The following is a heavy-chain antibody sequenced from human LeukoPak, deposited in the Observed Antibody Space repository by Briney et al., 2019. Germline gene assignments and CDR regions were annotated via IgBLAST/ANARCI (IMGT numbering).Heavy chain of an antibody. J-gene: IGHJ4*02. CDR2: ISYDGDNK. D-gene: IGHD6-19*01. V-gene: IGHV3-30-3*01. CDR1: GFIFSNYA. CDR3: ARDVMAVEGNLGH. Sequence: GGSLRLSCEGSGFIFSNYALHWVRQTPDKGLVWVAAISYDGDNKFYADSVKGRFTISRDNSKNTLYGEMKSLRVEDTAVYYCARDVMAVEGNLGHWGQGTQVTVSA.